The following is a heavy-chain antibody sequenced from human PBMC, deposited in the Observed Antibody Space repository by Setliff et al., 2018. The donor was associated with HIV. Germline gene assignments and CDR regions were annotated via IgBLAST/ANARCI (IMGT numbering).Heavy chain of an antibody. CDR2: TYTSGST. D-gene: IGHD4-17*01. V-gene: IGHV4-61*02. Sequence: SETLSLTCTVSGGSISSGSYYWSWIRQPAGKGLEWIGRTYTSGSTDYNPSLKSRVTISVDTSKNQFSLRLSSVTAADTAVYYCARLHGDFYFDLWGQGTLVTVSS. J-gene: IGHJ4*02. CDR1: GGSISSGSYY. CDR3: ARLHGDFYFDL.